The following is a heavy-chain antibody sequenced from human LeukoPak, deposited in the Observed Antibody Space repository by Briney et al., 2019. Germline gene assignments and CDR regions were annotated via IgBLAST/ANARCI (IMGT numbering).Heavy chain of an antibody. CDR1: GFTFSSYA. CDR2: ISSNGGST. Sequence: GGSLRLSCAASGFTFSSYAMHWVRQAPGKGLEYVSAISSNGGSTYYANSVKGRFTISRDNSRNTLYLQMNSLRGEDTAMYYCARQTYTKNYYYGSGSYYFIDWGQGTLVTVSS. J-gene: IGHJ4*02. D-gene: IGHD3-10*01. CDR3: ARQTYTKNYYYGSGSYYFID. V-gene: IGHV3-64*01.